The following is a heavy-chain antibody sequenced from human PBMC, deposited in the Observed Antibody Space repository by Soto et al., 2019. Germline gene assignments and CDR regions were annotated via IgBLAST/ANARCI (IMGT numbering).Heavy chain of an antibody. V-gene: IGHV1-18*01. CDR3: ARVQGYCSSTSCPYYYYYYYMDV. CDR1: GYTFTSYG. D-gene: IGHD2-2*01. J-gene: IGHJ6*03. Sequence: QVQLVQSGAEVKKPGASVKVSCKASGYTFTSYGISWVRHAPGQGLEWMGWISAYNGNTNYAQKLQDRVTMTTDTSTSTAYMELRSLRSDDTAVYYCARVQGYCSSTSCPYYYYYYYMDVWGKGTTVTVSS. CDR2: ISAYNGNT.